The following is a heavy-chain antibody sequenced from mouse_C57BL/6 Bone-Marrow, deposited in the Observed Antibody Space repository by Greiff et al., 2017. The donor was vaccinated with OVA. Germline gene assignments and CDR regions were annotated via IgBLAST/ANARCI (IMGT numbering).Heavy chain of an antibody. V-gene: IGHV1-59*01. Sequence: VQLQQPGAELVRPGTSVKLSCKASGYTFTSYWMHWVKQRPGQGLEWIGVIDPSDSYTNSNQKFKGKATLTVDTSSSTAYMQLSSLTSEDSAVYYCARPGTGAMDYWGQGTSVTVSS. J-gene: IGHJ4*01. CDR3: ARPGTGAMDY. CDR2: IDPSDSYT. CDR1: GYTFTSYW. D-gene: IGHD4-1*01.